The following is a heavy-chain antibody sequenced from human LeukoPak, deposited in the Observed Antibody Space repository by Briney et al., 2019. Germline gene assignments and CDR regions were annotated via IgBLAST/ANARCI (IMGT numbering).Heavy chain of an antibody. CDR1: GGTFSSYA. CDR3: ARERVYCSSTSCYAKLFDY. J-gene: IGHJ4*02. V-gene: IGHV1-69*13. CDR2: IIPIFGTA. D-gene: IGHD2-2*01. Sequence: ASVKVSCKASGGTFSSYAISWVRQAPGQGLEWMGGIIPIFGTANYAQKFQGRVTITADESTSTAYMELCSLRSEDTAVYYCARERVYCSSTSCYAKLFDYWGQGTLVTVSS.